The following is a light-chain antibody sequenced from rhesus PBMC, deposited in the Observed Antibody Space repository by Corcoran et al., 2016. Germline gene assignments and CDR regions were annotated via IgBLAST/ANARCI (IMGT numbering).Light chain of an antibody. CDR2: QVS. CDR1: QSLVHSNGNTY. J-gene: IGKJ4*01. V-gene: IGKV2-65*01. CDR3: GQSTNVPLT. Sequence: DVVMTQSPLSLPITPGQPASISCRSSQSLVHSNGNTYLTWYQQKPGQPPRRLIYQVSNRDSGVPNGFSGSGAGTDCTLNISRVEAEDVGVYYCGQSTNVPLTFGGGTKVEIK.